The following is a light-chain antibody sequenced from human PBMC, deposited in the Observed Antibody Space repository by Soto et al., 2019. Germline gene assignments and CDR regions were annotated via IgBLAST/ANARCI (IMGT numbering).Light chain of an antibody. Sequence: QAVVTQPPSASGTPGQRVTISCSGSSSNIGSNIGSNYVYWYQQIPGTAPKLLIYRNDQRSSGIPDRFSGAKSVTSASLAISGLRSEDEADYYCAAWDDRLRGYVFGTGTKVTVL. J-gene: IGLJ1*01. CDR2: RND. CDR1: SSNIGSNIGSNY. CDR3: AAWDDRLRGYV. V-gene: IGLV1-47*01.